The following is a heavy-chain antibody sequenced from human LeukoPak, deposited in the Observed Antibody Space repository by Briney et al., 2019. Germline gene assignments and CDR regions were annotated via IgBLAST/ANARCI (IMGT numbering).Heavy chain of an antibody. V-gene: IGHV3-33*01. J-gene: IGHJ4*02. CDR1: GFTFSSYG. CDR3: ARGHHYYDSSAYYY. D-gene: IGHD3-22*01. CDR2: IWYDGSIK. Sequence: GGSLRLSCIASGFTFSSYGLHWVRQAPGKGLEWVAVIWYDGSIKYYSDSVKGRFTISRDNSKNTLYLQMNSLRAEDTAVYYCARGHHYYDSSAYYYWGQGTLVTVSS.